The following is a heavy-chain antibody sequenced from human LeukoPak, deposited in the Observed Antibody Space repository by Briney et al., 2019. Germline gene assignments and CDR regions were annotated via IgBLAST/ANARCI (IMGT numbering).Heavy chain of an antibody. CDR1: GGSISTYY. CDR2: IYYSGST. J-gene: IGHJ3*02. Sequence: SETLSLTCTVSGGSISTYYWSWIRQPPGKGLEWIGYIYYSGSTSYNPSLKSRVTISVDTSKNQFSLKLSSVTAADTAVYYCTRDRSDYYDSSGHDAFDIWGQGTMVTVSS. V-gene: IGHV4-59*12. CDR3: TRDRSDYYDSSGHDAFDI. D-gene: IGHD3-22*01.